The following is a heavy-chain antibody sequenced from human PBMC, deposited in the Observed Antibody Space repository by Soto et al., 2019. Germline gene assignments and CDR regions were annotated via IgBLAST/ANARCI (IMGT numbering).Heavy chain of an antibody. Sequence: PGGSLRLSCAASGFTFSSYGMHWVRQAPGKGLEWVAVIWNDGKNKYYADSVKGRFTISRDNSKNTLYLQMNSLRAEDTAVYYCAKDLVTTVTQIDYWGQGTLVTVSS. CDR2: IWNDGKNK. J-gene: IGHJ4*02. V-gene: IGHV3-30*02. D-gene: IGHD4-17*01. CDR1: GFTFSSYG. CDR3: AKDLVTTVTQIDY.